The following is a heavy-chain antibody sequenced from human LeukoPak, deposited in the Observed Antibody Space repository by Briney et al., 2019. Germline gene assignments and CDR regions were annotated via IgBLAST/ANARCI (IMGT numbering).Heavy chain of an antibody. CDR1: GFTFDNYA. CDR3: ARAYKDRSLAGKKESFQH. D-gene: IGHD6-19*01. CDR2: ISWNSGTI. J-gene: IGHJ1*01. V-gene: IGHV3-9*01. Sequence: PGRSLRLSCAASGFTFDNYAMNWVRQVPGKGLEWISLISWNSGTIGYADSVKGRFTISRDNANNFLYLQMNSLRAEDTALYYCARAYKDRSLAGKKESFQHWGQGTLVTVSS.